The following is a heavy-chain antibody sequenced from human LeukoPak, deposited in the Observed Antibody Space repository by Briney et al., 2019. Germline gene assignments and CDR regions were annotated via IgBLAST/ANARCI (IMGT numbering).Heavy chain of an antibody. CDR1: GFTFSSYA. J-gene: IGHJ4*02. Sequence: GGSLRLSCAASGFTFSSYAMSWVRQAPGKGLEWVSAISGSGGSTYYADSVKGRFTISRDNSKNTLYLQMNSLRAEDTAVYYCPKTTYDSSGYYYFGYWGQGTLVTVSS. CDR3: PKTTYDSSGYYYFGY. D-gene: IGHD3-22*01. V-gene: IGHV3-23*01. CDR2: ISGSGGST.